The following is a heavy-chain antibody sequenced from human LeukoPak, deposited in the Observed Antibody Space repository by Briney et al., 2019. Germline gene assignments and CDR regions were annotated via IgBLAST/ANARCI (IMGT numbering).Heavy chain of an antibody. V-gene: IGHV1-18*01. J-gene: IGHJ6*04. CDR3: ATGLWFGKYLDV. Sequence: ASVKVSCKASGYTFTSYGISWVRQAPGQGLEWMGWINAYNGNTNYAQKLQGRVTMTEDTSTDTAYMELSSLRSEDTAVYYCATGLWFGKYLDVWGKGTTVTISS. CDR1: GYTFTSYG. D-gene: IGHD3-10*01. CDR2: INAYNGNT.